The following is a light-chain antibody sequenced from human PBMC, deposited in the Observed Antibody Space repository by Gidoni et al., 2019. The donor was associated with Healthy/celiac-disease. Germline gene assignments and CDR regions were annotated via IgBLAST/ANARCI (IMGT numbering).Light chain of an antibody. J-gene: IGKJ4*01. CDR2: AAS. CDR3: QKYNSAPLT. Sequence: DIKMTQSPSSLSASVGDRVTITCRASQGIRNYLAWYQQKPGKVPKLLIYAASTLQSGVPSRFSGSGSGTDFTLTISSLQPEDVATYCCQKYNSAPLTFGGGTKVEIK. CDR1: QGIRNY. V-gene: IGKV1-27*01.